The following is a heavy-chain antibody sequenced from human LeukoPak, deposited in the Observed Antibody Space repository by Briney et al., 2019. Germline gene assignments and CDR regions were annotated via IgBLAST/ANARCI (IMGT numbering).Heavy chain of an antibody. V-gene: IGHV3-21*01. J-gene: IGHJ4*02. CDR3: ARDSTYYYDSSGYPPDY. CDR1: GFTLSSYS. D-gene: IGHD3-22*01. Sequence: GGSLRLSFAASGFTLSSYSMNWFRQAPGKGLEWVSSISGTTTYIYYADSVKGRFTISRDNVKNSLYLQMNSLRAEDTAVYYCARDSTYYYDSSGYPPDYWGQGTLVTVSP. CDR2: ISGTTTYI.